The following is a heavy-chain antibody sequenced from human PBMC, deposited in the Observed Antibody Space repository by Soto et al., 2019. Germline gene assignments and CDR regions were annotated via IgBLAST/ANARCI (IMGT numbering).Heavy chain of an antibody. CDR3: ARSQGSSTSLEIYYYYYYGMDV. J-gene: IGHJ6*02. CDR2: IIPIPGTA. Sequence: QVQLVQSGAEVKKPGSSVKVSCKASGGTFSSYAISWVRQAPGQGLEWMGGIIPIPGTANYAQKFQGRVTITADESTSIAYMERSSLRSEDTAVYYCARSQGSSTSLEIYYYYYYGMDVWGQGTTVTVSS. D-gene: IGHD2-2*01. V-gene: IGHV1-69*01. CDR1: GGTFSSYA.